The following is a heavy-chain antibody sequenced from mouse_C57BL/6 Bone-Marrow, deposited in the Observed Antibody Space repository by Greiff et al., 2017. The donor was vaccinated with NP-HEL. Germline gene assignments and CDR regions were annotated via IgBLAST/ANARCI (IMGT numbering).Heavy chain of an antibody. CDR2: INPYNGGT. Sequence: EVQLQQSGPVLVKPGASVKMSCKASGYTFTDYYMNWVKQSHGKSLEWIGVINPYNGGTSYNQKFKGKAILTADKSSSTAYMELRSLTSEDSAVYYCTREEFWDYWGQGTSVTVSS. V-gene: IGHV1-19*01. CDR3: TREEFWDY. J-gene: IGHJ4*01. CDR1: GYTFTDYY.